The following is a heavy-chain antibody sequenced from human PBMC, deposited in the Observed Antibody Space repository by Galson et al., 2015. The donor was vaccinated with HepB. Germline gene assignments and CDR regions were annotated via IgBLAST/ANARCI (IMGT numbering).Heavy chain of an antibody. V-gene: IGHV3-30-3*01. CDR3: ARALTGDSDY. CDR2: ISYDGSNK. J-gene: IGHJ4*02. D-gene: IGHD7-27*01. Sequence: SLRLSCAASGFTFSSYAMHWVRQAPGKGLEWVAVISYDGSNKYYADSVKGRFTISRDNSKNTLYLQMNSLRAGDTAVYYCARALTGDSDYWGQGTLVTVSS. CDR1: GFTFSSYA.